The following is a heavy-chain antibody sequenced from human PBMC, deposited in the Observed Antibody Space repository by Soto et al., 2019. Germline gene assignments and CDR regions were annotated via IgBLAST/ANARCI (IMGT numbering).Heavy chain of an antibody. Sequence: GGSLSLSCAASGFTFSSYAMSWVRQAPGEGLEWVSAVSGGGGSTYYADSVKGRLTISRDNSKNTLYLQMNSLRAEDTAVYYCAKEVAVAGKDDYYGMDVWGQGTTVTVAS. D-gene: IGHD6-19*01. CDR3: AKEVAVAGKDDYYGMDV. CDR1: GFTFSSYA. V-gene: IGHV3-23*01. J-gene: IGHJ6*02. CDR2: VSGGGGST.